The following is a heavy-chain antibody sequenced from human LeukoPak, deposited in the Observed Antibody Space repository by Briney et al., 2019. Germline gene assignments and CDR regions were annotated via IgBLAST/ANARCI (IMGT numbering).Heavy chain of an antibody. D-gene: IGHD3-22*01. CDR3: ARPDYYDSSGYYYASYYFDY. J-gene: IGHJ4*02. CDR2: ISDKGAGT. CDR1: GFTFSSYA. Sequence: GGSLRLSCSASGFTFSSYAMHWVRQAPGKGLEYVSTISDKGAGTYYADSVKGRFTISRDNAKNSLYLQMNSLRAEDTAVYYCARPDYYDSSGYYYASYYFDYWGQGTLVTVSS. V-gene: IGHV3-64*04.